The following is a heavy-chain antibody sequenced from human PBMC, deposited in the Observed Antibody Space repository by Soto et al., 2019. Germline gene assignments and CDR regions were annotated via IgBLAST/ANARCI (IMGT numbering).Heavy chain of an antibody. Sequence: GGSLRLSCAGSDFSVINNYMSWVRQAPGKGLEWVSVIYSGGRTYYADSVKGRFTISRDSSKNTVYLQMRSLRAEDTAVYYCARGLDGLDVWGQGTTVTVSS. CDR2: IYSGGRT. CDR1: DFSVINNY. J-gene: IGHJ6*02. V-gene: IGHV3-53*01. CDR3: ARGLDGLDV.